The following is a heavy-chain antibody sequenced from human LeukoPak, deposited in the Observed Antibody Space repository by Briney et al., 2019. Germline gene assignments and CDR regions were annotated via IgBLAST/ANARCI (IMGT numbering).Heavy chain of an antibody. Sequence: PSETLSLTCAVSGGSVSSSNWCNWVRQPPGKGLEWIGEVYHSGSTNYNPSLKSRVTISVDKSKNQFSLKLSSVTAADTAVYYCARVTRITMIVVEYWGQGTLVTVSS. D-gene: IGHD3-22*01. V-gene: IGHV4-4*02. CDR1: GGSVSSSNW. CDR3: ARVTRITMIVVEY. CDR2: VYHSGST. J-gene: IGHJ4*02.